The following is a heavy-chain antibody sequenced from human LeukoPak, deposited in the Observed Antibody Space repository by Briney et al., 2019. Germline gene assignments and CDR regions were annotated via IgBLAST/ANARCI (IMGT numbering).Heavy chain of an antibody. CDR1: GGSISSHY. V-gene: IGHV4-59*11. CDR3: GRDALVGYFSYYYMDV. D-gene: IGHD2-15*01. J-gene: IGHJ6*03. CDR2: ISNSGST. Sequence: KPSETLSLTCTVSGGSISSHYWTWIRQSPVKGLEWIGDISNSGSTSYNPSLKSRVTISIDRSKNQFSLKLSSVTAADTAVYYCGRDALVGYFSYYYMDVWGKGTTVTVSS.